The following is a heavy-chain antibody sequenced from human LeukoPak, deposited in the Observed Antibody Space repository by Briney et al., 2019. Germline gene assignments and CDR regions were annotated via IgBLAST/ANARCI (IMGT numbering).Heavy chain of an antibody. CDR1: GFTFSSYS. V-gene: IGHV3-21*01. J-gene: IGHJ6*03. D-gene: IGHD3-3*01. CDR2: ISSSSSYI. Sequence: GGSLRLSCAASGFTFSSYSMNWVRQAPGKGLEWVSSISSSSSYIYYVDSVKGRFTISRDNAKNSLYLQMNSLRAEDTAVYYCARPIFGVVRSYYYYMDVWGKGTTVTVSS. CDR3: ARPIFGVVRSYYYYMDV.